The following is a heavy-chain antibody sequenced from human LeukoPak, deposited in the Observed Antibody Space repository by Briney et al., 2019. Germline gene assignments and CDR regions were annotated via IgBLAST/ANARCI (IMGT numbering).Heavy chain of an antibody. CDR1: GGSTSSYY. CDR2: IYYSGST. CDR3: ARAALVGRFDY. Sequence: SETLSLTCTVSGGSTSSYYWSWIRQPPGKGLEWIGYIYYSGSTNYNPSLKSRVTISVDTSENQFSLKLSSVTAADTAVYYCARAALVGRFDYWGQGTLVTVSS. D-gene: IGHD2-2*01. V-gene: IGHV4-59*01. J-gene: IGHJ4*02.